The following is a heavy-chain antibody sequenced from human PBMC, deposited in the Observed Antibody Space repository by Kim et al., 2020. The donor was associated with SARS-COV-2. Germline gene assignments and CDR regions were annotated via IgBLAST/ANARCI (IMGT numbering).Heavy chain of an antibody. CDR1: GFTFSSYG. V-gene: IGHV3-33*06. CDR2: IWYDGSNK. Sequence: GGSLRLSCAASGFTFSSYGMHWVRQAPGKGLEWVAVIWYDGSNKYYADSVKGRFTISRDNSKNTLYLQMNSLRAEDTAVYYCAKDRSITMVQGVIYAYYYGMDVWGQGTTVTVSS. D-gene: IGHD3-10*01. CDR3: AKDRSITMVQGVIYAYYYGMDV. J-gene: IGHJ6*02.